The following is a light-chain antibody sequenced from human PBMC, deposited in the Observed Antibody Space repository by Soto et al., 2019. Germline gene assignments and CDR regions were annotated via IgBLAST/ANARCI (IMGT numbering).Light chain of an antibody. CDR3: QQRSSSIT. Sequence: EIVVTQSPATLSLSPGESATLSCRASQSVGNYLAWYQQKPGQAPRLLIYDASRRVTGIPARFSGSGSGTDFTLTLSSLEPEDFAVYYCQQRSSSITFGQGTRLEI. V-gene: IGKV3-11*01. CDR1: QSVGNY. J-gene: IGKJ5*01. CDR2: DAS.